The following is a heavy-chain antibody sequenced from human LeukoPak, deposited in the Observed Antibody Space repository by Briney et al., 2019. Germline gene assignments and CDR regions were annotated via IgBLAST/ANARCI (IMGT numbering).Heavy chain of an antibody. Sequence: PGGSLRLSCAASGFTFSSYSMNWVRQAPGKGLEWASYISSSSSTIYYADSVKGRFTISRDNSKNTLYLQMNSLRAEDTAVYYCAKDLAQMYYDFWSGYYYYYYGMDVWGQGTTVTVSS. CDR2: ISSSSSTI. CDR1: GFTFSSYS. V-gene: IGHV3-48*01. J-gene: IGHJ6*02. D-gene: IGHD3-3*01. CDR3: AKDLAQMYYDFWSGYYYYYYGMDV.